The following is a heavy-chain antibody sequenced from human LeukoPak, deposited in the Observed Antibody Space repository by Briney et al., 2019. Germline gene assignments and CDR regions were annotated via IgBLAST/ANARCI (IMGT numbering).Heavy chain of an antibody. J-gene: IGHJ5*02. CDR1: GYTLTSYG. D-gene: IGHD6-13*01. V-gene: IGHV1-18*01. CDR3: ARDFRANSWPYNWFDP. CDR2: ISAYNENT. Sequence: ASANASCKAPGYTLTSYGISRVRQAPGQGPEWMGWISAYNENTNYAKKLQGRVTITTNTSKSTDYTELMSLRSEDTAVYYCARDFRANSWPYNWFDPWGQGTLVTVSS.